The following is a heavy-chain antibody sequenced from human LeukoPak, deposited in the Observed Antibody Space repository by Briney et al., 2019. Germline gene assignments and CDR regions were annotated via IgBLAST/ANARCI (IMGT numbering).Heavy chain of an antibody. CDR2: ISGTGGST. D-gene: IGHD6-19*01. Sequence: QSGGSLRLPCSASGLTFSNYAMHWVRQAPAKGLEYVCAISGTGGSTYYAVSVKGRFTLSRDNSKNTLFLQMSSLRPEDTAVYYCVNGGVAVARYWGQGTLVTVSS. CDR1: GLTFSNYA. J-gene: IGHJ4*02. V-gene: IGHV3-64D*09. CDR3: VNGGVAVARY.